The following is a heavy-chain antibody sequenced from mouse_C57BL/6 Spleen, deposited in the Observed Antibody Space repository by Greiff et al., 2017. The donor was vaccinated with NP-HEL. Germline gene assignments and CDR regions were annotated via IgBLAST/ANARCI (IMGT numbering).Heavy chain of an antibody. Sequence: QVQLQQPGAELVKPGASVKMSCKASGYTFTSYWITWVKQRPGQGLEWIGDIYPGSGSTNYNEKFKSKATLTVDTSSSTAYMELRSLTSEDSAVYYCASVYGSRSYAMDYWGQGTSVTVSS. V-gene: IGHV1-55*01. D-gene: IGHD1-1*01. J-gene: IGHJ4*01. CDR1: GYTFTSYW. CDR2: IYPGSGST. CDR3: ASVYGSRSYAMDY.